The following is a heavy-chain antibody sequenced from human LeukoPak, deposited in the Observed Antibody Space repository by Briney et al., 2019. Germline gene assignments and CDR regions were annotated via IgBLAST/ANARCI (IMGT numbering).Heavy chain of an antibody. Sequence: SETLSLTCAVYGGSFSGYYWGWIRQPPGKGLEWIGEINHSGSTNYNPSLKSRVTISVDTSKNQFSLKLSSVTAADTAVYYRARGRIEKRLSAYYFDYWGQGTLVTVSS. V-gene: IGHV4-34*01. CDR3: ARGRIEKRLSAYYFDY. CDR1: GGSFSGYY. CDR2: INHSGST. D-gene: IGHD3-16*02. J-gene: IGHJ4*02.